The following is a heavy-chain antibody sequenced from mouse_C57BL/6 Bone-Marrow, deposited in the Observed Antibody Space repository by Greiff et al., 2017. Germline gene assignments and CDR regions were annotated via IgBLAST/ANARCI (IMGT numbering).Heavy chain of an antibody. D-gene: IGHD3-1*01. V-gene: IGHV1-26*01. CDR2: INPNNGGT. CDR3: ARSGLYAMDY. CDR1: GYTFTDSY. J-gene: IGHJ4*01. Sequence: VQLKQSGPELVKPGASVKISCKASGYTFTDSYMNWVKQSHGKSLEWIGDINPNNGGTSYNQKFKGKDTLTVDKSSSTAYMELRSLTSEDSAVYYCARSGLYAMDYWGQGTSVTVSS.